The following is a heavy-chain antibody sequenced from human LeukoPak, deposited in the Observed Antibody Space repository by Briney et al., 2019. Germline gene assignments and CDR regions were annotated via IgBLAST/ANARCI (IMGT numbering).Heavy chain of an antibody. Sequence: GGSLRLSCAASGFTFSSYVISWVRQAPGKGLEWVSVTSGRGESTYYADSVKGRFTISRDNSKNTLYLQMNSLRAEDTAVYYCAKGASWGNYYFDYWGQGNLVSVSS. CDR1: GFTFSSYV. D-gene: IGHD3-16*01. CDR3: AKGASWGNYYFDY. V-gene: IGHV3-23*01. J-gene: IGHJ4*02. CDR2: TSGRGEST.